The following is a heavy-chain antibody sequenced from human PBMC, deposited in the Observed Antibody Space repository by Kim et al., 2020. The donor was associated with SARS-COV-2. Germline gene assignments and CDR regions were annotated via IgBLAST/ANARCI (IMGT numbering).Heavy chain of an antibody. V-gene: IGHV3-11*05. CDR3: ARDGGIAAAGTFGY. D-gene: IGHD6-13*01. CDR2: ISSSSSYT. CDR1: GFTFSNYD. J-gene: IGHJ4*02. Sequence: GGSLRLSCAASGFTFSNYDMSWIRQAPGKGLEWVAYISSSSSYTNYADSVKGRFTISRDNTKNTLYLQMNSLRAEDTAVYYCARDGGIAAAGTFGYWGQGAPFTVS.